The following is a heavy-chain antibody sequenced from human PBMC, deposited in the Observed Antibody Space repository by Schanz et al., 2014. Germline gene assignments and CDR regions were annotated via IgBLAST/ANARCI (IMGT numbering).Heavy chain of an antibody. CDR1: GFSFSDSF. CDR3: AREQTMFGGAYTDAYDV. V-gene: IGHV3-11*01. CDR2: MSHSGGVI. Sequence: QMQLVESGGGLVKPGGSLRLSCVASGFSFSDSFMSWIRQTPEKGLEWIAFMSHSGGVIYYAESVRGRFFISRDNAKNSRYLQMKRVIVDDKAVYDCAREQTMFGGAYTDAYDVWGRGTMVTVSS. D-gene: IGHD3-3*01. J-gene: IGHJ3*01.